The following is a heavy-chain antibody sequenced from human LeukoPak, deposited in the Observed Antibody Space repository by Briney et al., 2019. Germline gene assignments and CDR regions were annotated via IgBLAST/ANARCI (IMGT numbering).Heavy chain of an antibody. CDR2: INDSGST. CDR3: AREDLKLPHNWFDP. J-gene: IGHJ5*02. V-gene: IGHV4-34*01. Sequence: SETLSLTCTVYGGSFSGYYWSWIRQPPGKGLEWIGEINDSGSTNYNPSLKSRVTISVDTSKNQFSLKLNSVTAADTALYYCAREDLKLPHNWFDPWGQGTLVTVSS. CDR1: GGSFSGYY.